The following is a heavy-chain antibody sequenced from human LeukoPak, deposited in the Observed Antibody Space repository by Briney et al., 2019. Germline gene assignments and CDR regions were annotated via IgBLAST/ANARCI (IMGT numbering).Heavy chain of an antibody. Sequence: PGGSLRLSCSASGFPFSAYWMSWVRQAPGKGLEWVANINQDGSEKYYVDSVKGRFTISRDSAKNSLYLQMNSLRAEDTAVYYCAKLILGLWGSNSWHLDHWGQGTVVTVSS. CDR2: INQDGSEK. D-gene: IGHD6-13*01. CDR3: AKLILGLWGSNSWHLDH. J-gene: IGHJ5*02. CDR1: GFPFSAYW. V-gene: IGHV3-7*05.